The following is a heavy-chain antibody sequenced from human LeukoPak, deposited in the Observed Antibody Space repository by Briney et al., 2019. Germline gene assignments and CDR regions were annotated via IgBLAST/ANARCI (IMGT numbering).Heavy chain of an antibody. CDR2: ISSSSSYI. J-gene: IGHJ6*03. D-gene: IGHD3-16*01. CDR3: ARNRGADYYYYYMDV. Sequence: GGSLRLSCAASGFTFSSYSMNWVRQAPGKGLEWVSSISSSSSYIYYADSVKGRFTISRDNAKNSLYLQMNSLRAEDTAVYYCARNRGADYYYYYMDVWAKGPRSPSP. V-gene: IGHV3-21*01. CDR1: GFTFSSYS.